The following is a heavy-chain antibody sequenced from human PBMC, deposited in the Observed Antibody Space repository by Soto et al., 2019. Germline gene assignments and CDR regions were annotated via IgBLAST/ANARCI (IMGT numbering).Heavy chain of an antibody. CDR2: ISKDGSVQ. CDR3: ARSRSGAVPDYFGY. V-gene: IGHV3-30-3*01. J-gene: IGHJ4*02. Sequence: QVQLVESGGRVVQPGRSLRLSCAASGFIFNRYAIHWVRQTPGKGLEWVAVISKDGSVQYYADSVRGRFIISRDKSKDTVYLEMNSLRAEDTAVFYCARSRSGAVPDYFGYWGQGTLVTVSS. D-gene: IGHD3-3*01. CDR1: GFIFNRYA.